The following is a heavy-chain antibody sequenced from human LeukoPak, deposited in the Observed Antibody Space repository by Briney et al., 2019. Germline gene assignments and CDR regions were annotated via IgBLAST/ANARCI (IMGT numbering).Heavy chain of an antibody. CDR2: INPSGGST. CDR3: AIHTVTKDTSADYYYGMDV. J-gene: IGHJ6*02. V-gene: IGHV1-46*01. D-gene: IGHD4-11*01. CDR1: GYTFTSYY. Sequence: ASVTVSCTASGYTFTSYYMHWVRQAPGQGLEWMGIINPSGGSTSYAQKFQGRVTMTRDTSTSTVYTELSSLRSEDTAVYYCAIHTVTKDTSADYYYGMDVWGQGTTVTVSS.